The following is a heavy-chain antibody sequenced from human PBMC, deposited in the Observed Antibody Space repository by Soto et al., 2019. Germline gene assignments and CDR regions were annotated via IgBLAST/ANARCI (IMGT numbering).Heavy chain of an antibody. CDR3: ARTGGPRKTGTTPQGYYYYGMDV. CDR2: IIPIFGTA. J-gene: IGHJ6*02. CDR1: GGTFSSYA. Sequence: QVQLVQSGAEVKKPGSSVKVSCKASGGTFSSYAISWVRQAPGQGLEWMGGIIPIFGTANYAQKFQGRVTITADNSTSTAYMELSSLRSEDTAVYYCARTGGPRKTGTTPQGYYYYGMDVWGQGTTVTVSS. D-gene: IGHD1-7*01. V-gene: IGHV1-69*06.